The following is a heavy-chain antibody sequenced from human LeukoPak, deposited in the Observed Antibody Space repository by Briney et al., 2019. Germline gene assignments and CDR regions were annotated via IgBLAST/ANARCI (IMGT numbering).Heavy chain of an antibody. J-gene: IGHJ4*02. CDR2: IKHDGSEK. D-gene: IGHD2-8*02. CDR3: ARDILAYCTGSGCRGSDY. CDR1: GFTFSRYW. Sequence: GGSLRLSCAASGFTFSRYWMSWVRQAPGKGLEWVANIKHDGSEKYYVDSVKGRFTVSRDNAKNSLYLQMNSLRAEDTAVYYCARDILAYCTGSGCRGSDYWGQGTLVTVAS. V-gene: IGHV3-7*01.